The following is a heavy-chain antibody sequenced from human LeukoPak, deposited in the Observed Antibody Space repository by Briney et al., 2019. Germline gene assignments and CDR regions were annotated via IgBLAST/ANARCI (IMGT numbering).Heavy chain of an antibody. V-gene: IGHV3-23*01. Sequence: PGGSLRLSCEASGFTFGSHAMYWVRQAPGKGLEWVAGIFGSGGSPHYADPVKGRFTISRDNSKNTLFLQMNSLRADDTAVYYCAKSSVFYDSSGYYVGEKYYFDYWGQGTLVTASS. CDR3: AKSSVFYDSSGYYVGEKYYFDY. D-gene: IGHD3-22*01. CDR2: IFGSGGSP. J-gene: IGHJ4*02. CDR1: GFTFGSHA.